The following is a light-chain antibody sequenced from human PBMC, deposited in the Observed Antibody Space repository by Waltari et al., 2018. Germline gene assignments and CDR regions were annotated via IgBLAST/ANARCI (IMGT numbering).Light chain of an antibody. Sequence: QSALPQPASVSRSPGQSITISCTGTSSDVDKSNLVSWYQPHPDKAPKLLIYEVAKRPPGVSNRFSGSKSGNTSSLTISGLQAEDEADYYCCSYAGGGTYVFGRGTKVTVL. J-gene: IGLJ1*01. CDR3: CSYAGGGTYV. V-gene: IGLV2-23*02. CDR2: EVA. CDR1: SSDVDKSNL.